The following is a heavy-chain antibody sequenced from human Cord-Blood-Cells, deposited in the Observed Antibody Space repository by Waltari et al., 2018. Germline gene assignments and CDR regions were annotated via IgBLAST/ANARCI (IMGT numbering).Heavy chain of an antibody. V-gene: IGHV4-34*01. CDR2: INHSGST. J-gene: IGHJ3*02. Sequence: QVQLQQWGAGLLKPSETMSLTCAVYGGSFSGYYRPRIRQPPGKGLEGIGEINHSGSTNYNPSLKSRVTISVDTSKNQFSLKLSSVTAADTAVYYCARTSRDAFDIWGQGTMVTVSS. CDR3: ARTSRDAFDI. CDR1: GGSFSGYY.